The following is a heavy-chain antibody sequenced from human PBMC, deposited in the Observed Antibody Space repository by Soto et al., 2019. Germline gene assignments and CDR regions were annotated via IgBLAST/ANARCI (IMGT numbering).Heavy chain of an antibody. J-gene: IGHJ4*02. CDR2: IYYSGST. D-gene: IGHD1-26*01. Sequence: SETLSLTCTVSGGSISSYYWSWIRQPPGKGLEWIGYIYYSGSTNYNPSLKSRVTISVDTSKNQFSLKLSSVTAADTAVYYCARRYPCPFDHWGQGTLVTVYS. CDR1: GGSISSYY. CDR3: ARRYPCPFDH. V-gene: IGHV4-59*08.